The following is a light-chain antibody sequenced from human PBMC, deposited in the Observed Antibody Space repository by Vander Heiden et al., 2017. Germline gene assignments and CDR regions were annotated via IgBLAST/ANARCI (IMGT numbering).Light chain of an antibody. CDR1: QSVSSTS. CDR3: QYYGP. J-gene: IGKJ1*01. CDR2: RTS. V-gene: IGKV3-20*01. Sequence: VLTPSPGTLSLSPGDRATLPCRASQSVSSTSLAWYQQNPGQAPRLLIYRTSSRATGIPERFSGYGSGTDFTLIISRLGPEDSAVDYCQYYGPFGQGTKGGIK.